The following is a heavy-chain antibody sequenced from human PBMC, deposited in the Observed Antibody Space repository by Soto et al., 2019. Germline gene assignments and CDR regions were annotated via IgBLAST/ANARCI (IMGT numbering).Heavy chain of an antibody. Sequence: GGSLRLCCAASGFTVSSNYMSWVRQAPGKGPEWVSGIYRGDGTYYADSVKGRFTISRDKSKSSLYLQMNSLETDDTAVYYCARALPPYYFDCWGQGTLVTVSS. V-gene: IGHV3-66*01. CDR3: ARALPPYYFDC. CDR2: IYRGDGT. CDR1: GFTVSSNY. J-gene: IGHJ4*02.